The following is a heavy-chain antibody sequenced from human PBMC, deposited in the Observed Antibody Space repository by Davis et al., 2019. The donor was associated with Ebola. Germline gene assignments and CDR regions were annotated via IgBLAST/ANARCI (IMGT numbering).Heavy chain of an antibody. CDR2: INHSGST. Sequence: MPSESLSLTCAVYGGSFSGYYWSWIRQPPGKGLEWIGEINHSGSTNYNPSLKSRVTISVDTSKNQFSLKLSSVTAADTAAYYCARVGDSSSWVVDYWGQGTLVTVSS. CDR1: GGSFSGYY. V-gene: IGHV4-34*01. D-gene: IGHD6-6*01. J-gene: IGHJ4*02. CDR3: ARVGDSSSWVVDY.